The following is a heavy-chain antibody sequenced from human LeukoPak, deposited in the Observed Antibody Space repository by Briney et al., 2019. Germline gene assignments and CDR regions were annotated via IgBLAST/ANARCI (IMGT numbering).Heavy chain of an antibody. V-gene: IGHV3-53*01. Sequence: GGSLRLSCAASGFTISSNYMSWVRQAPGKGLEWVSVIYSGGSTYYADSVRGRFTISRDNSKNTLYLQMNSPRVEDTAVYYCARVGGDQVGYWGQGTLVTVSS. CDR1: GFTISSNY. D-gene: IGHD4-17*01. CDR2: IYSGGST. J-gene: IGHJ4*02. CDR3: ARVGGDQVGY.